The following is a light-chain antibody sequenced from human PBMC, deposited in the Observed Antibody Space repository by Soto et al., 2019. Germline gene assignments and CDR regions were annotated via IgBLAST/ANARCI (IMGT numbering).Light chain of an antibody. CDR2: EVS. J-gene: IGLJ2*01. CDR1: SSDVGGYNY. V-gene: IGLV2-14*01. Sequence: QSVLTQPASVSGSPGQSITISCTGTSSDVGGYNYVSWYQQHPGKAPKVMIYEVSNRPSGVSHRFSGSKSGNTASLIISGLQSEDEADYYCSSYTTRSSYVLFGGGTKLTVL. CDR3: SSYTTRSSYVL.